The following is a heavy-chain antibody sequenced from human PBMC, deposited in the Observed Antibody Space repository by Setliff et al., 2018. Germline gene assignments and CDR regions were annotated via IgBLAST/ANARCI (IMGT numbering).Heavy chain of an antibody. J-gene: IGHJ4*02. D-gene: IGHD5-18*01. CDR1: GFTFSNYR. Sequence: GGSLRLSCAASGFTFSNYRMHWVRQAPGKGLEWVAVIWHDGGNKYHADSVKGRFTISRDNSENSLHLQMNSLRAEDTAVYYCARDQGSYGYRAFDFWGQGTLVTVSS. V-gene: IGHV3-33*08. CDR3: ARDQGSYGYRAFDF. CDR2: IWHDGGNK.